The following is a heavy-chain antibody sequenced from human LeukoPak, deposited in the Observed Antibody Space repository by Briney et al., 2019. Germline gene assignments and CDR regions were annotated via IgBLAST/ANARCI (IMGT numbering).Heavy chain of an antibody. CDR1: GYTFTSYD. Sequence: ASVKVSCKASGYTFTSYDINWVRQATGQGLEWMGWMNPNSGNTGYAQKFQGRVTITRNTSISTAYMELSSLRSEDTAVYYCAILIAIVGAKSSRAAFDIWGQGTMVTVSS. J-gene: IGHJ3*02. CDR3: AILIAIVGAKSSRAAFDI. CDR2: MNPNSGNT. D-gene: IGHD1-26*01. V-gene: IGHV1-8*03.